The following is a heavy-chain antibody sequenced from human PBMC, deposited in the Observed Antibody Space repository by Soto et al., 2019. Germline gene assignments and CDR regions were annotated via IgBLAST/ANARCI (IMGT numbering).Heavy chain of an antibody. J-gene: IGHJ4*02. Sequence: GASVKVSCKASGGTFSSYAISWVRQAPGQGLEWMGGIIPIFGTANYAQKFQGRVTITADESTSTAYMELSSLRSEDTAVYYCARDRYYDSSGYRTRYFDYWGQGTLVTVSS. CDR1: GGTFSSYA. V-gene: IGHV1-69*13. CDR2: IIPIFGTA. CDR3: ARDRYYDSSGYRTRYFDY. D-gene: IGHD3-22*01.